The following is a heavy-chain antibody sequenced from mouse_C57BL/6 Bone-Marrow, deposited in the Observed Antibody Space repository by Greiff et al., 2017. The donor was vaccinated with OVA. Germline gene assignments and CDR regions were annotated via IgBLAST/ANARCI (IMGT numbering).Heavy chain of an antibody. D-gene: IGHD2-4*01. J-gene: IGHJ1*03. CDR2: IYPGSGST. V-gene: IGHV1-55*01. CDR3: AKGYDYDYWYFDV. Sequence: VQLQQPGAELVKPGASVKMSCKASGYTFPSYWLTWVKQRPGQGLEWIGDIYPGSGSTNYNEKFKSKATLTVATSSSTAYMQLISLTSEDSAVYDCAKGYDYDYWYFDVWGTGTTVTVSS. CDR1: GYTFPSYW.